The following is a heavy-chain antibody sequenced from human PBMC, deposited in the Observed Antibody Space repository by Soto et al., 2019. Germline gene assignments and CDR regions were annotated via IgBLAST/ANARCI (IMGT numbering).Heavy chain of an antibody. CDR3: ARHKGSRSYTSRYYYGMDV. V-gene: IGHV4-34*01. CDR2: INRSVST. J-gene: IGHJ6*02. D-gene: IGHD3-10*01. CDR1: GGCFSDKF. Sequence: XASLSLPCAVCGGCFSDKFWSGIRQPPGKGLEWIGEINRSVSTNYIPSLKSRVTISVDTSKNQFSLKLSSVSAADTAVYYCARHKGSRSYTSRYYYGMDVCGQRTTVIVSS.